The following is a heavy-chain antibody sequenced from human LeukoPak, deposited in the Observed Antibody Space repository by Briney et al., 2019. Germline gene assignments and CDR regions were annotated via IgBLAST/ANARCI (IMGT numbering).Heavy chain of an antibody. V-gene: IGHV4-34*01. CDR2: INHSGSS. J-gene: IGHJ4*02. CDR1: GGSFSGYY. D-gene: IGHD3-3*01. CDR3: ARGRDFWSGYLAYFDY. Sequence: PSETLSLTCAVYGGSFSGYYWSWIRQPPGKGLEWIGEINHSGSSNYNPSLKSRVTVSVDTSKNQFSLKLRSVTAADTAVYYCARGRDFWSGYLAYFDYWGQGTLVTVSS.